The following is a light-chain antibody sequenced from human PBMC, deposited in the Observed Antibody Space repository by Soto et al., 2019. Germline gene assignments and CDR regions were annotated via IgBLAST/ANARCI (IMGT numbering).Light chain of an antibody. J-gene: IGKJ3*01. V-gene: IGKV3D-7*01. CDR3: QQDYTRFT. CDR2: GAS. Sequence: PGERVTLSCRASQSVSRSYLPWYQQKPGQAPRLLIYGASTRATSIPARFSGSGSGTDFTLTISSLQPEDFAVYYCQQDYTRFTFGPGTKWISN. CDR1: QSVSRSY.